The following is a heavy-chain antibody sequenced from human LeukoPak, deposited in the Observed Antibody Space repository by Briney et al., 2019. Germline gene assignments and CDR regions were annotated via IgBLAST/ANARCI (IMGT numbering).Heavy chain of an antibody. Sequence: PGGSLRLSCAASGFTFSSYAMSWVRQAPGKGLEWVSAISGSGGSTYYADSVKGRFTISRDNSKNTLYLQMNSLRAEDTAVYYCARDSLEYQLLPEDYWGQGTLVTVSS. CDR1: GFTFSSYA. CDR2: ISGSGGST. V-gene: IGHV3-23*01. D-gene: IGHD2-2*01. CDR3: ARDSLEYQLLPEDY. J-gene: IGHJ4*02.